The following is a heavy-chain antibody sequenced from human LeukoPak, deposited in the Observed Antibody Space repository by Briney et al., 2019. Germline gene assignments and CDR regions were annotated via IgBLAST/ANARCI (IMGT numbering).Heavy chain of an antibody. CDR3: ASSLWRNAFDI. CDR1: GGSISSYY. J-gene: IGHJ3*02. CDR2: IYYGGST. Sequence: SETLSLTCTVSGGSISSYYWSWIRQPPGKGLEWIGYIYYGGSTNYNPSLKSRVTISVDTSKNQFSLKLSSVTAADTAVYYCASSLWRNAFDIWGQGTMVTVSS. V-gene: IGHV4-59*01. D-gene: IGHD3-16*01.